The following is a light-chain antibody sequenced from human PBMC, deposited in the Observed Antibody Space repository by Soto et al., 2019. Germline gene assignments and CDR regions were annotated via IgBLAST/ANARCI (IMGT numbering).Light chain of an antibody. CDR2: DAS. CDR1: QSVSRY. J-gene: IGKJ1*01. Sequence: EIVLTQSPGTLSLSPGQRATLSCRTSQSVSRYLAWYQQKPGQAPRLLIYDASTKATGISARFSGSGSGTDLTVTISSLESEDFAVYYCQQRSNWPVTFGQGTKVEVK. V-gene: IGKV3-11*01. CDR3: QQRSNWPVT.